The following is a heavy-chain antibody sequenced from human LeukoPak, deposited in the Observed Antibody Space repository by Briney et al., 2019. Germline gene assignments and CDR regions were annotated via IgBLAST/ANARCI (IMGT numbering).Heavy chain of an antibody. J-gene: IGHJ4*02. Sequence: GESLKISCKGSRYTFTDYWIGWVRQMPGRGLEWMGIIYPDDSDTRYSPPFQGQVTISADKSISTAYLQWSSLRASDTAMYYCARLTSLDCSSSRCSLDYFDYWGQGTLVTVSS. CDR2: IYPDDSDT. CDR1: RYTFTDYW. V-gene: IGHV5-51*01. CDR3: ARLTSLDCSSSRCSLDYFDY. D-gene: IGHD2-2*01.